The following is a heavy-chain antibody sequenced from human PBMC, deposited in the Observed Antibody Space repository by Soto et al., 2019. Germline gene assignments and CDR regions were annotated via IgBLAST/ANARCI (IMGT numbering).Heavy chain of an antibody. CDR2: ISHSGST. CDR1: GGSFSGYY. Sequence: SETLSLTCAVYGGSFSGYYWSWIRQPPGKGLEWIGEISHSGSTNYNPSLKSRVTISVDTSKNQFSLKLSSVTAADTAVYYCARAQYYYGSGRSSNWFDPWGQGTLVTVSS. J-gene: IGHJ5*02. CDR3: ARAQYYYGSGRSSNWFDP. D-gene: IGHD3-10*01. V-gene: IGHV4-34*01.